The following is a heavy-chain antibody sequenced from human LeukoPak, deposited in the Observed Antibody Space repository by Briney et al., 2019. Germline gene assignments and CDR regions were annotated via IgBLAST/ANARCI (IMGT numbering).Heavy chain of an antibody. J-gene: IGHJ4*02. D-gene: IGHD1-26*01. CDR3: ATIVKTTRSYLGGPFDY. V-gene: IGHV1-24*01. CDR2: LDPEDGET. Sequence: GASVKVSCKVSGYTLTELSMHWVRQAPGKGLEWMGGLDPEDGETIYAQKFQGRVTMTEDTSTDTAYIELSSLRSEDTAVYYCATIVKTTRSYLGGPFDYWGQGTLVTVSS. CDR1: GYTLTELS.